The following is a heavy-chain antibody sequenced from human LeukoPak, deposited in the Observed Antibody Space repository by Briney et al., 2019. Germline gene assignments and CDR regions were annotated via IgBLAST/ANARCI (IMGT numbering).Heavy chain of an antibody. Sequence: SVKVSCKASGYTFTGYYMHWVRQAPGQGLEWMGRINPNSGGTNYAQKFQGRVTMTRDTSISTAYMELSRLRSDDTAVYYCARDHLTTIVGATYYYYGMDVWGQGTTVTVSS. CDR2: INPNSGGT. J-gene: IGHJ6*02. CDR3: ARDHLTTIVGATYYYYGMDV. D-gene: IGHD1-26*01. CDR1: GYTFTGYY. V-gene: IGHV1-2*06.